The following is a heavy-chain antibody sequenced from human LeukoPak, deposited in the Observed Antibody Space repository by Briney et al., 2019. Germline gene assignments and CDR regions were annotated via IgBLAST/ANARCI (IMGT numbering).Heavy chain of an antibody. V-gene: IGHV4-59*11. CDR2: IYYSGST. J-gene: IGHJ6*03. CDR1: GGSISSHY. D-gene: IGHD3/OR15-3a*01. CDR3: ARRTGYLNYYYYYYMDV. Sequence: SETLSLTSTVAGGSISSHYWSWVRQPPGKGLEWIGYIYYSGSTNYNPSLKSRVTISVDTSRTQSSLKLSSVTAADSAVYYCARRTGYLNYYYYYYMDVWGNGTTVTVSS.